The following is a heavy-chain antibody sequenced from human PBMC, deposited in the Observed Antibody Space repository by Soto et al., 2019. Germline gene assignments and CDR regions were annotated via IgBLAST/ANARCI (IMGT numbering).Heavy chain of an antibody. J-gene: IGHJ3*02. CDR3: ARVYDDYLIDAFDI. D-gene: IGHD4-17*01. CDR2: IGRRGSAT. CDR1: EFSLSTYE. Sequence: EVQLVESGGGLVQPGGSLRLSCEVFEFSLSTYEVAWVRQAPGKGLEWVSHIGRRGSATYYADSVKGRFSISRDNAKNSVLLQMNSLRADDTAVYFCARVYDDYLIDAFDIWGQGTMVSVSS. V-gene: IGHV3-48*03.